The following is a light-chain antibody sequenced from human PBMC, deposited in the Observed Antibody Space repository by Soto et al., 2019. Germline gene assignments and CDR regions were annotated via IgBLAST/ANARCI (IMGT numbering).Light chain of an antibody. CDR2: WAS. CDR3: QEYYSVSRT. V-gene: IGKV4-1*01. J-gene: IGKJ1*01. CDR1: QSVFYSSNNRNY. Sequence: DIVMTQSPDSLAVSLGERATINCKSSQSVFYSSNNRNYLAWYQQKPGQPPKLLIYWASTRESGVPDRISGSGSGTDFTLTISGLQAEDVAVYYCQEYYSVSRTFGQGTRVEIK.